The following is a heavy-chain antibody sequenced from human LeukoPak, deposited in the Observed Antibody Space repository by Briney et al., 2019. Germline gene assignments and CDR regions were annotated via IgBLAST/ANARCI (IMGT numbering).Heavy chain of an antibody. D-gene: IGHD6-13*01. V-gene: IGHV1-69*05. J-gene: IGHJ5*02. CDR1: GGTFSSYA. CDR2: IIPIFGTA. CDR3: ARALVAAAGMSGWFDP. Sequence: SVNVSCKASGGTFSSYAISWVRQAPGQGLEWMGGIIPIFGTANYAQKFQGRVTVTTDESTSTAYMELSSLRSEDTAVYYCARALVAAAGMSGWFDPWGQGTLVTVSS.